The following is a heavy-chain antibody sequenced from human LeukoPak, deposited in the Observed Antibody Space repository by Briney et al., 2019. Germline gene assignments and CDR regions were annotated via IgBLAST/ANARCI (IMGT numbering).Heavy chain of an antibody. CDR2: INHSGST. CDR1: GGSFSGYY. Sequence: SETLSLTCAVYGGSFSGYYWSWIRQPPGKGLEWIGEINHSGSTNYNPSLKSRVTISVDTSKNQFSLRLSSVTAADTAVYYCARGPPGYSYGDWYFDLWGRGTLVTVSS. J-gene: IGHJ2*01. CDR3: ARGPPGYSYGDWYFDL. V-gene: IGHV4-34*01. D-gene: IGHD5-18*01.